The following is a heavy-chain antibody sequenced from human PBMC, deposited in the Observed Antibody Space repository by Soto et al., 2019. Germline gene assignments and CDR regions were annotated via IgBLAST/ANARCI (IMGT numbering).Heavy chain of an antibody. CDR1: RYSFTNYW. D-gene: IGHD3-22*01. V-gene: IGHV5-51*03. CDR2: ITPGDSDT. J-gene: IGHJ1*01. CDR3: VRSDSSGYYVN. Sequence: GESLKISCKGYRYSFTNYWIGWVRQMPGKGLERLAIITPGDSDTRYSAHFQGRVTISVDKSITSAYLQWSSLKASDTYLHYRVRSDSSGYYVNWGQGTLVPVSS.